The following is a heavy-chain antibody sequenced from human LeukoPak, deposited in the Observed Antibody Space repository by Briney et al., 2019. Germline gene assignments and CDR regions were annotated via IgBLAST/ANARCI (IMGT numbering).Heavy chain of an antibody. CDR1: GGSISGYY. CDR2: IYYSGST. Sequence: SETLSLTCIVSGGSISGYYWSWIRQPPGKGLEWIGSIYYSGSTDYNPSLKSRVTISADTSKNQLSLKLSSVTAADTAVYYCARHPGSHCSTATCYTGGVFDYWGQGTLVTVSS. V-gene: IGHV4-59*08. D-gene: IGHD2-2*02. CDR3: ARHPGSHCSTATCYTGGVFDY. J-gene: IGHJ4*02.